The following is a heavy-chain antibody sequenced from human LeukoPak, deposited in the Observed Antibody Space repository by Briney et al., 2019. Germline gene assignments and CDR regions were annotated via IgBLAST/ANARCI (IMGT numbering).Heavy chain of an antibody. CDR2: ISSNGGST. V-gene: IGHV3-64*01. CDR1: GFTFSSYA. CDR3: AKVVATEDS. J-gene: IGHJ4*02. Sequence: GGSLRLSCAASGFTFSSYAMHWVRQAPGKGLEYVSAISSNGGSTYYANSVKGRFTISRDNSKNTLYLQMNSLRAEDTAVYYCAKVVATEDSWGQGTLVTVSS. D-gene: IGHD2-2*01.